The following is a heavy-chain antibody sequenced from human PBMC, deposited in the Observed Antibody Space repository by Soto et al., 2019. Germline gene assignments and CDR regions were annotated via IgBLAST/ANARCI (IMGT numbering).Heavy chain of an antibody. Sequence: SQTLSLTCVISGDSVSSNSAAWNWIRQSPSRGLEWLGRTYYRSKWYNDYAVSVKSRITINPDTSKNQFSLQLNSVTPEDTAVYYCASSRYCTNGVCYSDYYYYYGMDVCGQGTTVTVSS. V-gene: IGHV6-1*01. D-gene: IGHD2-8*01. CDR2: TYYRSKWYN. CDR1: GDSVSSNSAA. CDR3: ASSRYCTNGVCYSDYYYYYGMDV. J-gene: IGHJ6*02.